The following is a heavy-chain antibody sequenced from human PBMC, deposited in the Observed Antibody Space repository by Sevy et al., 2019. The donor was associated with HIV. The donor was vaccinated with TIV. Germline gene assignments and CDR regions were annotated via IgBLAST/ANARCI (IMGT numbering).Heavy chain of an antibody. J-gene: IGHJ5*02. D-gene: IGHD6-6*01. CDR3: ARRSAAPPNCFDP. Sequence: SETLSLTCTVSGASISNSNYYWGWIRQPPGKGLEWIGDIYYRENTNYNPSLKSRVTISVDTSKNQFSLKVKSVTAADTAVYYFARRSAAPPNCFDPWGQGTLVTVSS. CDR1: GASISNSNYY. CDR2: IYYRENT. V-gene: IGHV4-39*01.